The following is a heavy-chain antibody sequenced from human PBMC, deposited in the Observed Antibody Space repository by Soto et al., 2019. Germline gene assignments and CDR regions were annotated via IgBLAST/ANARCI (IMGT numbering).Heavy chain of an antibody. Sequence: QVQLVESGGGVVQPGRSLRLSCAASGFTFSSYGMHWVRQAPGKGLEWVAVISYDGNNKYYADSVKGRFTISRDNFKNPLYLQMDSLRAEDPAMYYCAKDHLETTVTTPSYWGQGTLVTVAS. CDR1: GFTFSSYG. CDR3: AKDHLETTVTTPSY. D-gene: IGHD4-17*01. CDR2: ISYDGNNK. J-gene: IGHJ4*02. V-gene: IGHV3-30*18.